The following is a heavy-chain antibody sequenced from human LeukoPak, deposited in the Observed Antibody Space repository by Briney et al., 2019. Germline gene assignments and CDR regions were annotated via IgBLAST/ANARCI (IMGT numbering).Heavy chain of an antibody. Sequence: GGSLRLSCAASGFTFSSYSMDWVRQAPGKVLEWVSYISSSSSTIYYADSVKGRFTISRDNAKNSLYLQMNSLRAEDTAVYYCARDDGSGYYFDIWGQGTMVTVSS. D-gene: IGHD3-3*01. J-gene: IGHJ3*02. CDR2: ISSSSSTI. CDR1: GFTFSSYS. CDR3: ARDDGSGYYFDI. V-gene: IGHV3-48*01.